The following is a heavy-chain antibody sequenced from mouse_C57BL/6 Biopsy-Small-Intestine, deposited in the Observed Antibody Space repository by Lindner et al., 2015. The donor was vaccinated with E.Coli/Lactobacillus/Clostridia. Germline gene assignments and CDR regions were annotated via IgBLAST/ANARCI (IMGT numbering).Heavy chain of an antibody. V-gene: IGHV5-17*01. CDR1: GFTFSDFG. CDR3: TREDYGYTYGWCFDV. D-gene: IGHD1-1*01. Sequence: VQLQESGGGLVKPGGSLNLSCAASGFTFSDFGMHWVRQAPEKGLERVAFITSGSNAIYYADTVKGRFTISRDNAQSTLFLQMTSLRSEDTAMYYCTREDYGYTYGWCFDVWGTGTTVTVSS. CDR2: ITSGSNAI. J-gene: IGHJ1*03.